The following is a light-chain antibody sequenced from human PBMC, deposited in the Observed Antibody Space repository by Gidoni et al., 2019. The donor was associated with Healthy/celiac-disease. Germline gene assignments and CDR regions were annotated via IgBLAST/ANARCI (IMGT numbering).Light chain of an antibody. Sequence: DIQMTQSPSTLSASVGDRVTITCRASQSISSWLAWYQQKPGKAPKLLIYKASSLESGVPSRFSGSGSGTEFTLTISSLQPDDFATYYCQQYNSYLCTFGPGTKVDIK. CDR1: QSISSW. V-gene: IGKV1-5*03. J-gene: IGKJ3*01. CDR2: KAS. CDR3: QQYNSYLCT.